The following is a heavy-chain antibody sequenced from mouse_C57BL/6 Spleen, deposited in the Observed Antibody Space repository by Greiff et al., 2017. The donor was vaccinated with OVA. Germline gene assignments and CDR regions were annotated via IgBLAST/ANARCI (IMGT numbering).Heavy chain of an antibody. J-gene: IGHJ3*01. V-gene: IGHV1-72*01. Sequence: VQLQQPGAELVKPGASVKLSCKASGYTFTSYWMHWVKQRPGRGLEWIGRIDPNSGGTKYNEKFQSKATLTVDKPSITAYMQRSSLTSEDTAVYYCARGGLNGNYVGFAYWGQGTLVTVSA. CDR1: GYTFTSYW. CDR3: ARGGLNGNYVGFAY. D-gene: IGHD2-1*01. CDR2: IDPNSGGT.